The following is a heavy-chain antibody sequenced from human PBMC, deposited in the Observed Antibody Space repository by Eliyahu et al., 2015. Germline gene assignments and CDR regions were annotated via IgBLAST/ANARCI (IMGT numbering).Heavy chain of an antibody. V-gene: IGHV3-23*01. CDR3: ARGISSTWTQPFDY. CDR2: ISGSGDTT. J-gene: IGHJ4*02. D-gene: IGHD6-13*01. CDR1: GFXFSNYG. Sequence: EVQLLESGGGLVXPGGSLRLSFVASGFXFSNYGMNWVRQAPGKGLGWVSGISGSGDTTYYAESVKGRFTISRDNSKNTLYLQMNSLRVEDTAVYYCARGISSTWTQPFDYWGQGTLVTVSS.